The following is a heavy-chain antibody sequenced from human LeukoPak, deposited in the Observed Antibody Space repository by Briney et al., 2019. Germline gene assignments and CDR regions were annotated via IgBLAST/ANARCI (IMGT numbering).Heavy chain of an antibody. V-gene: IGHV1-2*02. CDR1: GYTFTGYY. D-gene: IGHD4-17*01. Sequence: ASVKVSCKASGYTFTGYYMHWVRQAPGQGLEWMGWINPNSGGTNYAQKFQGRVTMTRDTSISTAYMELSRLRSDGTAVYYCARNMLATVTGWFDPWGQGTLVTVSS. CDR3: ARNMLATVTGWFDP. J-gene: IGHJ5*02. CDR2: INPNSGGT.